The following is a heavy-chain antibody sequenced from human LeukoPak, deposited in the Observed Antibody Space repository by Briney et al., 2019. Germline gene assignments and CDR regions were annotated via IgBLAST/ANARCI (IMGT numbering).Heavy chain of an antibody. J-gene: IGHJ4*02. D-gene: IGHD6-19*01. V-gene: IGHV3-33*01. CDR3: ARAGEVAGYFDY. CDR1: GFTFSSYG. Sequence: RGSLRLSCAASGFTFSSYGMHWVRQAPGKGLEWVAVIWYDGSNKYYADSVKGRFTISRDNSKNTLYLQMNSLRAEDTAVYYCARAGEVAGYFDYWGQGTLVTVSS. CDR2: IWYDGSNK.